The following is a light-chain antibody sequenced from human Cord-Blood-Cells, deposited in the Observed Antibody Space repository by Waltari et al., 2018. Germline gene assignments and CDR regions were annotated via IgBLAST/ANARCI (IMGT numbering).Light chain of an antibody. J-gene: IGLJ3*02. CDR1: SSDGGGYNC. CDR3: SSYTSSSTL. CDR2: DVS. Sequence: SALTQPALGSASPVQSITTSCTGISSDGGGYNCPSCYQQHPDQAPKLMIYDVSKRPSGVSNRFSGSKSGNTASLTISGLQAEDEADYYCSSYTSSSTLFGGGTKLTVL. V-gene: IGLV2-14*01.